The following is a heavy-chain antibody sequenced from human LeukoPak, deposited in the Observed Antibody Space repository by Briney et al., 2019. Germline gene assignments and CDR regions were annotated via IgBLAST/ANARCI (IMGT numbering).Heavy chain of an antibody. D-gene: IGHD7-27*01. J-gene: IGHJ5*02. Sequence: SETLSLTCTVAGGSIRSHYWSWIRQPPGKGLEWIGYIYYSGSTNYNPSLKSRVTISVDTSKNQFSLKLSSVTAADTAVYYCARDVGRFDPWGQGTLVTVSS. CDR3: ARDVGRFDP. CDR2: IYYSGST. V-gene: IGHV4-59*11. CDR1: GGSIRSHY.